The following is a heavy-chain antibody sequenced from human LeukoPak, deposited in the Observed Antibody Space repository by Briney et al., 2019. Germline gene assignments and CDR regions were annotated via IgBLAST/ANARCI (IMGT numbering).Heavy chain of an antibody. CDR2: VYYKGDT. CDR3: ARHSGAQGFDY. J-gene: IGHJ4*02. CDR1: GGSTTGYF. V-gene: IGHV4-59*08. Sequence: SETLSLTCSVSGGSTTGYFWTWIRQPPGKGPEWIGYVYYKGDTSYSPSLDSRVSISVDTSKKQFSLKLNSVTAADTAMYYCARHSGAQGFDYWGQGTQVTVSS. D-gene: IGHD3-10*01.